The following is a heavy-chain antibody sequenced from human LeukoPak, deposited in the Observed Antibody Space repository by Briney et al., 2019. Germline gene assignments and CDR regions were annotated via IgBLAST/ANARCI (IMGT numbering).Heavy chain of an antibody. CDR2: ISGSGGNT. CDR1: GFTFSSDA. V-gene: IGHV3-23*01. J-gene: IGHJ6*03. CDR3: AKSIRAYYYMDV. Sequence: GGSLRLSCAASGFTFSSDAMTWVRQAPGKGLEWVSAISGSGGNTNYADSVEGRFTICRDNSKNTLYLQMTSLRAEDTAVYYCAKSIRAYYYMDVWGKGTTVTVSS.